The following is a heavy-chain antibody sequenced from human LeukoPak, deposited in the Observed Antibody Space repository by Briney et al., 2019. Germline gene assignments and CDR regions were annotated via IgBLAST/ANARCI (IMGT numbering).Heavy chain of an antibody. Sequence: GGSLRLSCAASGFTFSSYGMHWVRQAPGKGLEWVAVISYDGSNKYYADSVKGRFTISRDNSKNTLYLQMNSLRAEGTAVYYCAEDREYSSSGELGFDPWGQGTLVTVSS. CDR3: AEDREYSSSGELGFDP. V-gene: IGHV3-30*18. CDR1: GFTFSSYG. J-gene: IGHJ5*02. D-gene: IGHD6-13*01. CDR2: ISYDGSNK.